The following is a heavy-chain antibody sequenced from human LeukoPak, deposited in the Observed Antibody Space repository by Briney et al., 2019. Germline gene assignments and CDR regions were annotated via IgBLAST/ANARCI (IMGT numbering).Heavy chain of an antibody. CDR3: ARDSSSSWYWGDY. V-gene: IGHV3-33*01. Sequence: GGSLRLSCAASGFTFSSYGLHWVRQAPGKGLEWVAVIWYDGSNKYYADSVKGRFTISRDNSKNTLYLQMNSLRAEDTAVYYCARDSSSSWYWGDYWGQGTLVTVSS. D-gene: IGHD6-13*01. CDR1: GFTFSSYG. J-gene: IGHJ4*02. CDR2: IWYDGSNK.